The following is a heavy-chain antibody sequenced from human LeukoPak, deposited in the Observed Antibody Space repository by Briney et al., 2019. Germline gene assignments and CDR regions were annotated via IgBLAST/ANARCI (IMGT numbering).Heavy chain of an antibody. CDR1: GFTFSSYG. CDR3: AREYYYDSSGYYYYFDY. J-gene: IGHJ4*02. V-gene: IGHV3-33*01. D-gene: IGHD3-22*01. CDR2: VWDDGTNK. Sequence: GGSLRLSCAASGFTFSSYGIHWVRQAPGKGLEWVAVVWDDGTNKYYADSVRGRFIISRDNSKNTLFLQMNSLRAEDTAVYYCAREYYYDSSGYYYYFDYWGQGTLVTVSS.